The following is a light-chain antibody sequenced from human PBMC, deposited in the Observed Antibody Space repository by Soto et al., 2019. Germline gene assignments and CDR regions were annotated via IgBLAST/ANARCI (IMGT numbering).Light chain of an antibody. Sequence: ITSTRNSSVVGGFNFVSWYQQPPGKATKLMIYDVSHRPSGVSNRFSGSKSGNTASLTISGLHAEDEGEYYCSSYTSSSTIAFGTGTKVTV. J-gene: IGLJ1*01. CDR2: DVS. V-gene: IGLV2-14*04. CDR3: SSYTSSSTIA. CDR1: SSVVGGFNF.